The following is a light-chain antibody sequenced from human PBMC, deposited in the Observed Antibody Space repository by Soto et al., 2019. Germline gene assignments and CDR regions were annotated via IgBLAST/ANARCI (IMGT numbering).Light chain of an antibody. V-gene: IGKV1-39*01. CDR3: QQSSSHPQWT. CDR2: GVS. Sequence: DIQMTQSPSSLSASVGDRVTITCRASQSISTYLNWYQQKPGKAPKLLIYGVSNLQSGVPSRFSGSGSGTDFTLTISSLQPEDFATYYCQQSSSHPQWTFGQGTKVEMK. J-gene: IGKJ1*01. CDR1: QSISTY.